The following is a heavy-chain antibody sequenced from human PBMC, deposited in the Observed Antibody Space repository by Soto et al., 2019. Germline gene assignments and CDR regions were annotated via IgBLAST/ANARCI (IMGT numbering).Heavy chain of an antibody. J-gene: IGHJ5*02. CDR1: GGTFSSYA. V-gene: IGHV1-69*06. CDR2: IIPIFGTA. CDR3: AGGYYGWGIAP. D-gene: IGHD3-10*01. Sequence: QVQLVHSGAEVKKPGSSVKVSCKASGGTFSSYAISWVRQAPGQGLEWMGGIIPIFGTANYAQKFQGRVTITAGKPRGTAYRELSSLRSEDTAVYYCAGGYYGWGIAPWGQGTLVTVSS.